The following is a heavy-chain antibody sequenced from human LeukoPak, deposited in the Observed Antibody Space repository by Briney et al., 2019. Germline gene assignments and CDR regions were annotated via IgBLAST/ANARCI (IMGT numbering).Heavy chain of an antibody. D-gene: IGHD2-21*02. CDR2: VNHSGST. CDR1: GDSISSGSYY. V-gene: IGHV4-39*07. Sequence: PSETLSLTCSVSGDSISSGSYYWSWIRQPPGKGLEWIGEVNHSGSTNYNPSLKSRVTISVDTSKNQFSLKLSSVTAADTAVYYCARNCGGDCYLNDAFDIWGQGTMVTVSS. CDR3: ARNCGGDCYLNDAFDI. J-gene: IGHJ3*02.